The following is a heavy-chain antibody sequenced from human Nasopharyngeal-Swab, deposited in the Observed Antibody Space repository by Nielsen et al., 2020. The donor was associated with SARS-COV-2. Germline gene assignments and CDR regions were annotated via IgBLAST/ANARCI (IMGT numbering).Heavy chain of an antibody. Sequence: SETLSLTCIVSGGSISTYYWTWLRQSPGKGLEWIGYIYNSGSTNYNPSLKSRVSISVDTSKNQFSLKLGSVTAADTAVYYCARGGDGYRTLDYWGQGMLVTVSS. CDR2: IYNSGST. CDR3: ARGGDGYRTLDY. V-gene: IGHV4-59*01. D-gene: IGHD5-24*01. CDR1: GGSISTYY. J-gene: IGHJ4*02.